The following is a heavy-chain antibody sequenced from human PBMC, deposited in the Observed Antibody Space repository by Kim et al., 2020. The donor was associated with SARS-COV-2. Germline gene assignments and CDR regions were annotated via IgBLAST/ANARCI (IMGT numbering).Heavy chain of an antibody. D-gene: IGHD6-13*01. CDR2: IYPGDSDT. V-gene: IGHV5-51*01. CDR1: GYSFTSYW. CDR3: ARQRVGWAAADIDYFDY. J-gene: IGHJ4*02. Sequence: GESLKISCKGSGYSFTSYWIGWVRQMPGKGLEWMGIIYPGDSDTRYSPSFQGQVTISADKSISTAYLQWSSLKASDTAMYYCARQRVGWAAADIDYFDYWGQGTLVTVSS.